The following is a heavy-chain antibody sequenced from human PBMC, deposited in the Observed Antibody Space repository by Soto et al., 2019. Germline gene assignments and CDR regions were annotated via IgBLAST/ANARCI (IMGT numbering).Heavy chain of an antibody. CDR2: INPTSGGT. J-gene: IGHJ4*02. CDR3: ARDPDYGDYWGYFFDS. D-gene: IGHD4-17*01. Sequence: ASLQVSCKSCGYTFAAYYIHWIRQAPGQGLEWMGWINPTSGGTVYAQNFQDRVTMTRDTSISTAYMELRRLNSDDTAVYYCARDPDYGDYWGYFFDSWGQGTPVTVSS. V-gene: IGHV1-2*02. CDR1: GYTFAAYY.